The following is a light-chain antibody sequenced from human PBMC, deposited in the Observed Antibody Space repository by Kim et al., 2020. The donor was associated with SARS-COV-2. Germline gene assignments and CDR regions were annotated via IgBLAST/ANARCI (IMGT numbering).Light chain of an antibody. Sequence: VSPGQTASITCSGDKLGDKYACWYQQKPGQSPVLVIYQDSKRPSGIPERFSGSNSGNTATLTISGAQAMDEADYYCQAWDSSTAVFGGGTQLTVL. CDR1: KLGDKY. J-gene: IGLJ3*02. CDR2: QDS. V-gene: IGLV3-1*01. CDR3: QAWDSSTAV.